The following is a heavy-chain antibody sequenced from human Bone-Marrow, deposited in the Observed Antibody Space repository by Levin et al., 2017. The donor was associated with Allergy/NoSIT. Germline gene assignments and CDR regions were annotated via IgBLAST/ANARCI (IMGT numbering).Heavy chain of an antibody. D-gene: IGHD2-8*01. CDR1: GVSIRSYF. CDR2: IYVSGST. V-gene: IGHV4-59*01. J-gene: IGHJ3*01. CDR3: AREGCTDDNCHFGDAFDL. Sequence: PSETLSLTCNVTGVSIRSYFWSWIRQPPGKGLEWIGYIYVSGSTNYNPSLKSRVTISMDTSKNQFSLKLTSVTAADSAVYYCAREGCTDDNCHFGDAFDLWGQGTMITVS.